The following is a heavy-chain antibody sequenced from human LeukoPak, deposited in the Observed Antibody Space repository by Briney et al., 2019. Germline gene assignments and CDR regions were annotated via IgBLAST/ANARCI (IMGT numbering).Heavy chain of an antibody. V-gene: IGHV3-48*02. J-gene: IGHJ4*01. CDR2: MISNGNTE. D-gene: IGHD2-2*01. Sequence: GGSLRLSCAASGFTFSGYSINWVRLAPGKGLEWVSMISNGNTEHYADSVKGRFTVSRDNARNSAYLQMNSLRDEDTAMYYCARDYGYCRGNTCYASFDYWGHGTLVTVSS. CDR1: GFTFSGYS. CDR3: ARDYGYCRGNTCYASFDY.